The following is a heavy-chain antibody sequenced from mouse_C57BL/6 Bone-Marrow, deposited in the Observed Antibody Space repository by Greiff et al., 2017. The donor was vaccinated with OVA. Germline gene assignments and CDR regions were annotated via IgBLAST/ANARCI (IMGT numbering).Heavy chain of an antibody. CDR2: INPGSGGT. CDR3: ARSRITTVVERAMDY. Sequence: VQLQQSGAELVRPGTSVKVSCKASGYAFTNYLLEWVKQRPGHGLEWIGVINPGSGGTNYNEKFKGKETLTSDESSSNAYMQLSSLTSEDSAVYYCARSRITTVVERAMDYWGQGTSLTVSS. D-gene: IGHD1-1*01. CDR1: GYAFTNYL. J-gene: IGHJ4*01. V-gene: IGHV1-54*01.